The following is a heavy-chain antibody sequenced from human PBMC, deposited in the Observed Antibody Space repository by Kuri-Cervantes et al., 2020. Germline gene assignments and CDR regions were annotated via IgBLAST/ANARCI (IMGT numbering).Heavy chain of an antibody. Sequence: SETLSLTCSVSGGSISSSSYYWAWIRQPPGKGLEWIGSIYYSGSTYYNPSLKSRVTISADTSKNQFSLQLNSVTAADTAVYYCARGGGDYSPYYYMDVWGKGTTVTVSS. CDR1: GGSISSSSYY. CDR2: IYYSGST. D-gene: IGHD4-11*01. V-gene: IGHV4-39*01. J-gene: IGHJ6*03. CDR3: ARGGGDYSPYYYMDV.